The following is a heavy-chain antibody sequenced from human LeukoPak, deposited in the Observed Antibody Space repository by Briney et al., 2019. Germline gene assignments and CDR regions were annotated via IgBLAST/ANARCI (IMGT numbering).Heavy chain of an antibody. J-gene: IGHJ3*02. CDR1: GGTFSSYT. V-gene: IGHV1-69*04. Sequence: SVKVSCKASGGTFSSYTISWVRRAPGQGLEWMGRIIPILGIANYAQKFQGRVTITADESTSTAYMELSSLRSEDTAVYYCAREKGYCSSTSCFDAFDIWGQGTMVTVSS. CDR3: AREKGYCSSTSCFDAFDI. D-gene: IGHD2-2*01. CDR2: IIPILGIA.